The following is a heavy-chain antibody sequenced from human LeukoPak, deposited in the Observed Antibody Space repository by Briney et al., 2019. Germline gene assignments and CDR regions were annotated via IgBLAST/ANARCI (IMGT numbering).Heavy chain of an antibody. CDR2: IKQDGSKK. CDR3: ASLSGFADAFDI. V-gene: IGHV3-7*03. J-gene: IGHJ3*02. D-gene: IGHD3-9*01. CDR1: GFPFSSYW. Sequence: GGSLRLSCVASGFPFSSYWMTWVRQAPGKGLEWVANIKQDGSKKSYVDSVKGRFTISRDNAKNSLYLQMNSLRAEDTAIYYCASLSGFADAFDIWGQGTMVTVSS.